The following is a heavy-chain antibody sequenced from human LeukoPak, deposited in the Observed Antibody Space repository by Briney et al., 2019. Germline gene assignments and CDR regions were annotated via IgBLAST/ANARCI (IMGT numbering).Heavy chain of an antibody. D-gene: IGHD3-22*01. CDR3: ARDFWPYYYDSSGSDAFDI. J-gene: IGHJ3*02. CDR1: GSTFSDYY. Sequence: PGGSLRLSCAASGSTFSDYYMSRIRQAPGKGLEWVSYISSSGSTIYYADSVKGRFTISRDNAKNSLYLQMNSLRAEDTAVYYCARDFWPYYYDSSGSDAFDIWGQGTMVTVSS. CDR2: ISSSGSTI. V-gene: IGHV3-11*01.